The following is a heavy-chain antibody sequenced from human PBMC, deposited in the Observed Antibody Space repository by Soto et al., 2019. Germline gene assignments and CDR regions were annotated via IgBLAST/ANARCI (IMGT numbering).Heavy chain of an antibody. CDR3: ARVGGIMITFGGVIPTGY. Sequence: ASVKVSFKASGYTFTSYGISWVRQAPGQGLEWMGWISAYNGNTNYAQKLQGRVTMTTDTSTSTAYMELRSLRSDDTAVYYCARVGGIMITFGGVIPTGYWGQGTLVTVSS. CDR2: ISAYNGNT. V-gene: IGHV1-18*04. D-gene: IGHD3-16*02. CDR1: GYTFTSYG. J-gene: IGHJ4*02.